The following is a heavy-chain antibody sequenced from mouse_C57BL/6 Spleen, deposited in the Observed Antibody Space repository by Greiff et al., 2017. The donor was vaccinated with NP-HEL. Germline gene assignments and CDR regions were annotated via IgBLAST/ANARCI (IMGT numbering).Heavy chain of an antibody. V-gene: IGHV14-2*01. CDR1: GFNIKDYY. Sequence: VQLQQSGAELVKPGASVKLSCTASGFNIKDYYMHWVKQRTEQGLEGIGRIDPEDGETKYAPKFKGKATITADTSSNTAYLQLSSLTSEDTAVYYCASYYSNSVDYWSQGTTLTVSS. CDR3: ASYYSNSVDY. CDR2: IDPEDGET. J-gene: IGHJ2*01. D-gene: IGHD2-5*01.